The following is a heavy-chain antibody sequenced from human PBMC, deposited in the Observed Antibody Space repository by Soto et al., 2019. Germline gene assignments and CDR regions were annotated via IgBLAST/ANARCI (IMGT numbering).Heavy chain of an antibody. V-gene: IGHV3-30*18. D-gene: IGHD6-19*01. CDR1: GFTFSSYG. Sequence: PGGSLRLSCAASGFTFSSYGMHWVRQAPGKGLEWVAVISYDGRNKYYADAVKGRFTLSRDNSKNTLYLQMSSLRAEDTAVYYCVKDGSSGWPYFYDMDVWGQGTTVTVSS. CDR3: VKDGSSGWPYFYDMDV. CDR2: ISYDGRNK. J-gene: IGHJ6*02.